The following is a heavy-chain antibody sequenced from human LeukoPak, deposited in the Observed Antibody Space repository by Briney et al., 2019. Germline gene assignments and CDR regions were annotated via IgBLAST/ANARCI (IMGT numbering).Heavy chain of an antibody. CDR3: AREDGDYFADY. CDR1: GGSISSYY. V-gene: IGHV4-34*01. Sequence: SETLSLTCTVSGGSISSYYWSWIRQPPGKGLEWIGEINHSGSTNYNPSLKSRVTISVDTSKNQFSLKLSSVTAADTAVYYCAREDGDYFADYWGQGTLVTVSS. J-gene: IGHJ4*02. D-gene: IGHD4-17*01. CDR2: INHSGST.